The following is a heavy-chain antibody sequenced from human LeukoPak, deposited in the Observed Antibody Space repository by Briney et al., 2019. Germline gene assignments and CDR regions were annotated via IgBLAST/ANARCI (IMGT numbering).Heavy chain of an antibody. CDR2: IRSKAYGGTT. Sequence: GRSLRLSCAASGFTFGDYAMSWVRQAAGEGLEWVAFIRSKAYGGTTEYAASVKGRFTISRDDSKSIAYLKMNSLKTEDTAVYYCTRASYCSGGSCYALCSDYWGQGTLVTVSS. J-gene: IGHJ4*02. V-gene: IGHV3-49*04. CDR3: TRASYCSGGSCYALCSDY. D-gene: IGHD2-15*01. CDR1: GFTFGDYA.